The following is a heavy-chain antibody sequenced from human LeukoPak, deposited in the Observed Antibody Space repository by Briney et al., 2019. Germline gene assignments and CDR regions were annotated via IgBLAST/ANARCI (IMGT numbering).Heavy chain of an antibody. CDR2: IYYSGST. CDR3: ARWVAARARYYFDY. J-gene: IGHJ4*02. D-gene: IGHD6-6*01. Sequence: PSETLSLTCTVSGDSISSYYWNWIRQPPGKGLEWFGYIYYSGSTNYNPSLKSRVTISVDTSKNQFSLKLSSVTAADTAVYYCARWVAARARYYFDYWGQGTLVTVSS. CDR1: GDSISSYY. V-gene: IGHV4-59*01.